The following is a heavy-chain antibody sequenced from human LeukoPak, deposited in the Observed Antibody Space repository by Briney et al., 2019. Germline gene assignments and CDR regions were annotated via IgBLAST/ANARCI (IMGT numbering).Heavy chain of an antibody. Sequence: SETLSLTCTVSGGSISTYYWSWIRQPPGKGLEWIGYIYYSGSTNYNPSLKSRVTISIDTSKNQFSLKLSSVTAADTAVYYCARHRWGSADAFDNWGQGTMVTVSS. CDR3: ARHRWGSADAFDN. J-gene: IGHJ3*02. V-gene: IGHV4-59*08. CDR2: IYYSGST. D-gene: IGHD3-10*01. CDR1: GGSISTYY.